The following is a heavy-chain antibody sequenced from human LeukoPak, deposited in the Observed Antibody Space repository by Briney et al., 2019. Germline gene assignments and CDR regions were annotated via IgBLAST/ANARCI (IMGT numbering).Heavy chain of an antibody. V-gene: IGHV1-18*01. Sequence: ASVKVSCKASGYTFTSYGISWVRQAPGQGLEWMGWISAYNGNTNYAQKLQGRVTMTTDTSTSTAYMELRSLRSDDTAVYYCVRGPQYYDFRSGYYSFDYWGQGTLVTVSS. CDR3: VRGPQYYDFRSGYYSFDY. J-gene: IGHJ4*02. CDR2: ISAYNGNT. CDR1: GYTFTSYG. D-gene: IGHD3-3*01.